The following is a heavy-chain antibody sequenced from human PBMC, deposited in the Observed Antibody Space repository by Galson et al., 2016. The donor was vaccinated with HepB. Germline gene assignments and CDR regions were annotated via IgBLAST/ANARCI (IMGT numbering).Heavy chain of an antibody. Sequence: SLRLSCAASGFSVSNYYMSWVRQVPGKVLEWVAVIYRGGKTYYGDYGKGRFVISRDNSKNTLLIQMNSLRVEDTAVYYCAREAPGGHYLNYFDLWGQGTLLTVSS. CDR3: AREAPGGHYLNYFDL. CDR2: IYRGGKT. J-gene: IGHJ4*01. CDR1: GFSVSNYY. V-gene: IGHV3-53*01. D-gene: IGHD2-21*02.